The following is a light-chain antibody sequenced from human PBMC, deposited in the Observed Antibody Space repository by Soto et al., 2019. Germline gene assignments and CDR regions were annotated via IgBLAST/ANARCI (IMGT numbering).Light chain of an antibody. Sequence: QSVLTQPPSASGTPGQRVTIPCSGSSSNIGSHTVNWYQQLPGTAPKLLAYSSNQRPSGVPDRFSGSKSGTSASLAISGLQSEDEADYYCAAWDGSLNGVVFGGGTKVTVL. V-gene: IGLV1-44*01. CDR2: SSN. CDR3: AAWDGSLNGVV. J-gene: IGLJ2*01. CDR1: SSNIGSHT.